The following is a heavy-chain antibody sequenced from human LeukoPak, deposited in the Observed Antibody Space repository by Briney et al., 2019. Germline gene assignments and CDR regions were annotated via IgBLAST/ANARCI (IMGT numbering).Heavy chain of an antibody. D-gene: IGHD6-13*01. CDR1: GFSFSTYS. V-gene: IGHV3-48*04. Sequence: PGGSLRLSCAASGFSFSTYSMDWVRQAPGKGLEWVSYIRSNSATIYYADSVKGRFTISRDNAKNSLYLQMNSLRAEDTAVYYCAREKIAAAGTDYYYGMDVWGQGTTVTVSS. CDR2: IRSNSATI. J-gene: IGHJ6*02. CDR3: AREKIAAAGTDYYYGMDV.